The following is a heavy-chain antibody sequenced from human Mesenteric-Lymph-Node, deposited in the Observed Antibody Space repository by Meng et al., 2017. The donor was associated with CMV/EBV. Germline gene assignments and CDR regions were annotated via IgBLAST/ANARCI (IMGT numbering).Heavy chain of an antibody. Sequence: GGSLRLSCAASGFDFSLYAMNWVRQAPGKGLEWVAGRSGSDAFTYYASSVKGRFTISSDNAKNTVYLQMNTLTADDTAVYYCAKAASNGWYYFDFWGQGMLVTVSS. D-gene: IGHD2-15*01. CDR3: AKAASNGWYYFDF. CDR1: GFDFSLYA. J-gene: IGHJ4*02. CDR2: RSGSDAFT. V-gene: IGHV3-23*01.